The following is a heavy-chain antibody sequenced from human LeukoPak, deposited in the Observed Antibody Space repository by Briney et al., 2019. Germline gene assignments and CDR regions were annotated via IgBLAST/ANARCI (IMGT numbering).Heavy chain of an antibody. CDR2: IYYSGST. D-gene: IGHD3-10*01. CDR1: GGSISSSSYY. V-gene: IGHV4-39*01. J-gene: IGHJ5*02. Sequence: SETLSLTCTVSGGSISSSSYYWGWIRQPPGKGLEWIGSIYYSGSTYYNPSLKSRVTISVDTSKNQFSLKLSPVTAADTAVYYCARPPAGYYGSGSRTRYNWFDPWGQGTLVTVSS. CDR3: ARPPAGYYGSGSRTRYNWFDP.